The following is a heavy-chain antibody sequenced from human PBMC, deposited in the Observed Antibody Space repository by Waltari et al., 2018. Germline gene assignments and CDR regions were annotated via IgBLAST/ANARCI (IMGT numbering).Heavy chain of an antibody. CDR3: ANVVGATTSYDAFDI. J-gene: IGHJ3*02. V-gene: IGHV3-23*04. D-gene: IGHD1-26*01. CDR2: ISGSGGST. Sequence: EVQLVESGGGLVQPGESLRLSCAASGFTFSSSAMSWVRQDPGKGLEWVSAISGSGGSTYYADSVKGRFTISRDNSKNTLYLQMNSLRAEDTAVYYCANVVGATTSYDAFDIWGQGTMVTVSS. CDR1: GFTFSSSA.